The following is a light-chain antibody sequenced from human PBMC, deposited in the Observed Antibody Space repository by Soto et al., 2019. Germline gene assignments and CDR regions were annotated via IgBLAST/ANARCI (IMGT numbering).Light chain of an antibody. CDR1: QTIGSNH. V-gene: IGKV3-20*01. CDR3: QQYVSWT. CDR2: GTS. Sequence: EIVLTQSPGTLSVSPGERATLSCRASQTIGSNHLPWYQQKPGQAPSLLIYGTSSRATGIPDRFSGSGSGTDFTLTITTLEPEDSAIYYCQQYVSWTFGQGTKVEIK. J-gene: IGKJ1*01.